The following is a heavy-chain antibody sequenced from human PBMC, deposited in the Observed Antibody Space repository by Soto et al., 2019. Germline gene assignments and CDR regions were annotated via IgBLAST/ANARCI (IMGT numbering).Heavy chain of an antibody. V-gene: IGHV1-69*13. D-gene: IGHD5-18*01. CDR3: ATILPVDTAMVRSGFDY. J-gene: IGHJ4*02. CDR2: IIPIFGTA. Sequence: ASVKVSCKASGGTFSSYAISWVRQAPGQGLEWMGGIIPIFGTANYAQKFQGRVTITADESTSTAYMELSSLRSEDTAVYYCATILPVDTAMVRSGFDYWGQGTLVTVSS. CDR1: GGTFSSYA.